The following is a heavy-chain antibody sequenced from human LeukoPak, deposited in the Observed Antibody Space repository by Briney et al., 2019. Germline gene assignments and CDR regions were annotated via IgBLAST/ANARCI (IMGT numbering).Heavy chain of an antibody. J-gene: IGHJ5*02. D-gene: IGHD1-26*01. CDR1: GFTFSDHY. CDR3: ARVGSPRDCFDP. V-gene: IGHV3-11*01. CDR2: ISSSCTTT. Sequence: GGTLRLSCTGSGFTFSDHYITWIRQARGKGLEGISYISSSCTTTYYADSVKGRFTISRDYAKTSVFLQIECLIADDTAVYYCARVGSPRDCFDPWGHGTLVTVSS.